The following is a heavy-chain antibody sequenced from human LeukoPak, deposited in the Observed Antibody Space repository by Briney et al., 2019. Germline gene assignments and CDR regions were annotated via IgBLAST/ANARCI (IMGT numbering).Heavy chain of an antibody. D-gene: IGHD3-22*01. Sequence: GESLKISCKGSGYSFTSYWIGWVRQMPRKGLEWMGIIYPGDSDTRYSPSFQGQVTISADKSISTAYLQWSSLKASDTAMYYCARQYYYDSSGYSNYYYYGMDVWGQGTTVTVSS. J-gene: IGHJ6*02. CDR3: ARQYYYDSSGYSNYYYYGMDV. V-gene: IGHV5-51*01. CDR1: GYSFTSYW. CDR2: IYPGDSDT.